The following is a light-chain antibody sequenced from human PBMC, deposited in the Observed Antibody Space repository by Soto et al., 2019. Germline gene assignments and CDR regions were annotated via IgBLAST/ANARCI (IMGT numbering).Light chain of an antibody. CDR1: SSDVGGYNY. CDR3: SSYAGRNNFVV. V-gene: IGLV2-8*01. J-gene: IGLJ2*01. Sequence: QSALTQPPSASGSPGQSVTISCTGTSSDVGGYNYVSWYQQHPGKAPKLMIYEVSKRPSGVPDRFSGSKSGNTASLTVSGLQVEDGADYYCSSYAGRNNFVVFGGGTKLTVL. CDR2: EVS.